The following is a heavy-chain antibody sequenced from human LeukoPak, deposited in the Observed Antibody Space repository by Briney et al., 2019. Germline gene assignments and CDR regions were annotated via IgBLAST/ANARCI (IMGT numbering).Heavy chain of an antibody. J-gene: IGHJ3*02. V-gene: IGHV3-48*03. CDR1: GFSFSIYR. CDR2: IHLSGAPI. CDR3: AKDGGGSYFREAFDI. D-gene: IGHD1-26*01. Sequence: PGGSLRLSCAASGFSFSIYRMNWVRQAPGKGPEWIAYIHLSGAPIHYAEPVKGRFSISRDNVNNALYLQMDNLRAEDTAVYYCAKDGGGSYFREAFDIWGQGTMVTVSS.